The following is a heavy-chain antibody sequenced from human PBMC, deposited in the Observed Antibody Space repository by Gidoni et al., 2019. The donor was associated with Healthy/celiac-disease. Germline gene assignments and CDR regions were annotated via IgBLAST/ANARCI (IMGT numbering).Heavy chain of an antibody. CDR1: GYSFTSYW. V-gene: IGHV5-51*01. D-gene: IGHD4-17*01. Sequence: EVQLVQSGAEVKKPGESLKISCKGSGYSFTSYWIGVVRQMPGKGLEWMGIIYPGDSDTRYSPSFQGQVNISADKSISTADLQWSSLKASDTAMYYCARLSDYGGNSGAARLDYWGQGTLVTVSS. CDR2: IYPGDSDT. CDR3: ARLSDYGGNSGAARLDY. J-gene: IGHJ4*02.